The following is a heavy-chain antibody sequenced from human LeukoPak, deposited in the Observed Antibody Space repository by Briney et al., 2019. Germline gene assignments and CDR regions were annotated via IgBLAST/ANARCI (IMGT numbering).Heavy chain of an antibody. CDR1: GGSISSYY. Sequence: SSETLSLTCTVSGGSISSYYWSWIRQPPGKGLEWIGYFYYSGSTNYNPSLKSRVTISVDTSKNQFSLKLSSVTAADTAVYYCARGNDYGDDWGQGTLVTVSS. CDR2: FYYSGST. D-gene: IGHD4-17*01. J-gene: IGHJ4*02. V-gene: IGHV4-59*12. CDR3: ARGNDYGDD.